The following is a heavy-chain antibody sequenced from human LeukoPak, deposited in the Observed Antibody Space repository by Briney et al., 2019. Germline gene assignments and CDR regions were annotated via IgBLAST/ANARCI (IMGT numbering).Heavy chain of an antibody. CDR1: GGSISGGGYY. Sequence: SETLSLTCTVSGGSISGGGYYWSWIRQHPGEGLEWIGYINHSGRTDYNPSLKSRVTLSVDTSKSQFSLKMSTVTAADTAVYYRARISGGWFDPWGQGPLVPVSS. D-gene: IGHD3-10*01. CDR3: ARISGGWFDP. J-gene: IGHJ5*02. CDR2: INHSGRT. V-gene: IGHV4-31*03.